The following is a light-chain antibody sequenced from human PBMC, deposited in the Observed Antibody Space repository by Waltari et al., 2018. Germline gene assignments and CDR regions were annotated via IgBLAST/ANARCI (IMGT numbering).Light chain of an antibody. V-gene: IGKV1-33*01. Sequence: DIQMTPSPSSLSASIGDRVTITCQASQDIRNHLHWYQQKPGRAPKLLIYDASNLQTGVPSRFSGSGYATHFTFTISSLQPEDIATYYCQKYDNLPLFGGGSKVEI. CDR1: QDIRNH. CDR2: DAS. J-gene: IGKJ4*01. CDR3: QKYDNLPL.